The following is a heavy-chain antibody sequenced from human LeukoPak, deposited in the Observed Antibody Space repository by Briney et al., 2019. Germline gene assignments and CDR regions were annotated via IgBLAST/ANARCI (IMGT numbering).Heavy chain of an antibody. Sequence: SETLSLTCTVSGGSISSYYRSWIRQPPGKGLEWIGYIYYSGSTNYNPSLKSRVTISVDTSKNQFSLKLSSVTAADTAVYYCARGDYGDYVDYWGQGTLVTVSS. CDR1: GGSISSYY. CDR2: IYYSGST. J-gene: IGHJ4*02. D-gene: IGHD4-17*01. V-gene: IGHV4-59*01. CDR3: ARGDYGDYVDY.